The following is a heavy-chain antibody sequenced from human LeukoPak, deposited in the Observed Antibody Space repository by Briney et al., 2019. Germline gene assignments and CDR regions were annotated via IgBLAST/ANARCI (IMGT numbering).Heavy chain of an antibody. V-gene: IGHV4-34*01. CDR2: INHSGST. D-gene: IGHD6-13*01. J-gene: IGHJ1*01. Sequence: SETLSLTCAVYCGSFSGYYWSWIRQPPGKGLEWIGEINHSGSTNYNPSLKSRVTISVDTSKNQFSLKLSSVTAADTAVYYCSRDSSSWDRAYFQHWGQGTLVTVSS. CDR1: CGSFSGYY. CDR3: SRDSSSWDRAYFQH.